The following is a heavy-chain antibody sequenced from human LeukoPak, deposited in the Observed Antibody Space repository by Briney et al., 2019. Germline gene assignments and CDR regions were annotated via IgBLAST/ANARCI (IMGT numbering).Heavy chain of an antibody. CDR1: GYTFTSYY. CDR3: ARSRSLRYFDWLLSY. CDR2: INPSGGST. Sequence: ASVKVSCKASGYTFTSYYMHWVRQAPGQGLEWMGIINPSGGSTSYAQKFQGRVTMTRDTSTSTAYMELSSLRSEDTAVYYCARSRSLRYFDWLLSYWGQGTLVTVSS. D-gene: IGHD3-9*01. J-gene: IGHJ4*02. V-gene: IGHV1-46*01.